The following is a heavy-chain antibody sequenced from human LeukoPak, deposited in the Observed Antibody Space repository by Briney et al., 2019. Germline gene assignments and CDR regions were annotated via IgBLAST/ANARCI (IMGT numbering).Heavy chain of an antibody. D-gene: IGHD2-2*01. J-gene: IGHJ4*02. Sequence: SETLSLTCTVSGGSISSYYWSWIRQPAGKGLEWIGRIYTNGNTNYNPSLKSRVTMSVDTSKNQFSLKLSSVTAADTAVYYCARLLLKDIVVVPAAPADYWGQGTLVTVSS. CDR2: IYTNGNT. CDR1: GGSISSYY. V-gene: IGHV4-4*07. CDR3: ARLLLKDIVVVPAAPADY.